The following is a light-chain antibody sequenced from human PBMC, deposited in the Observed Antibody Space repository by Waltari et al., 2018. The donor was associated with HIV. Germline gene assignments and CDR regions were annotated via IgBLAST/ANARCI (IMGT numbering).Light chain of an antibody. V-gene: IGLV6-57*01. CDR1: SGSIASHY. Sequence: NFMLTQLHSVSESPGKTVTLSCTRSSGSIASHYVQWYQQRSGSSPTTVLYEDDQRPSVVPDRFSGTIDSSSNSACLTISGLKTEDEAGDFCQYYDSSNQGFGEGTKLTV. CDR2: EDD. J-gene: IGLJ2*01. CDR3: QYYDSSNQG.